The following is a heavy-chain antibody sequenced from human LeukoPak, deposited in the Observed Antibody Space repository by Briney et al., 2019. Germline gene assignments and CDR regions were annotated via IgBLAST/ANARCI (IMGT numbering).Heavy chain of an antibody. CDR3: AKAGTLYYYDSSGYSSIYYFDY. Sequence: PGGSLRLSCAASGFTFSSYAMSWVRQAPGKGLEWVSAISGSGGSTYYADSVKGRFTISRDNSKNTLYLQMNSLRAEDTAVYYCAKAGTLYYYDSSGYSSIYYFDYWGQGTLVTVSS. CDR1: GFTFSSYA. D-gene: IGHD3-22*01. V-gene: IGHV3-23*01. CDR2: ISGSGGST. J-gene: IGHJ4*02.